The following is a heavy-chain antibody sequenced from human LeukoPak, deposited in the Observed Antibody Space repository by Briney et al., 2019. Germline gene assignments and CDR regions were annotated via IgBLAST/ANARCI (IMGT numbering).Heavy chain of an antibody. V-gene: IGHV4-59*01. J-gene: IGHJ3*02. CDR1: GGSISSYY. Sequence: SETLSLTCTVSGGSISSYYWSWLRQPPGKGLEWIGYIYYSGSTNYNPSLKSRVTISVDTSKNQFSLKLSSVTAADTAVYYCAGLVMRDAFDIWGQGTMVTVSS. CDR3: AGLVMRDAFDI. D-gene: IGHD3-9*01. CDR2: IYYSGST.